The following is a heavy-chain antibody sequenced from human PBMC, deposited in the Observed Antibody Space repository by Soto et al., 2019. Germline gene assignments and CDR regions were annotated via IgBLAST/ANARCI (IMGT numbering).Heavy chain of an antibody. V-gene: IGHV4-59*01. Sequence: PSETLSLTCTVSGGSISNYFWSWIRQPPGQGLEWIGYIYYSGTTKYNPSLKSRVTISVDTSKNQFSLKMRSVTAADTAVYYCAREGVTPSYYYYYGMDVWGQGTTVTVSS. J-gene: IGHJ6*02. CDR1: GGSISNYF. CDR3: AREGVTPSYYYYYGMDV. D-gene: IGHD5-18*01. CDR2: IYYSGTT.